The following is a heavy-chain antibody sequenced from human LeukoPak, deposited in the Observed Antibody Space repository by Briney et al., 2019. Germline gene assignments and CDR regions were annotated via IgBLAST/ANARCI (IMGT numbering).Heavy chain of an antibody. CDR2: ISSSGSTI. V-gene: IGHV3-11*01. D-gene: IGHD2-2*01. Sequence: GGSLRLSCVASGLTFSDYYMSWIRQAPGKGLEWVSYISSSGSTIDYADSVKGRFTISRDNAKNSLYLQMNSLRAEDTAVYYCARSIPAGNRRWGQGTLVTVSS. CDR3: ARSIPAGNRR. J-gene: IGHJ4*02. CDR1: GLTFSDYY.